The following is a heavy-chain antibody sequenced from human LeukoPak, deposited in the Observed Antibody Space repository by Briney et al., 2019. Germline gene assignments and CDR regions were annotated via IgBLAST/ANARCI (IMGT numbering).Heavy chain of an antibody. D-gene: IGHD4-17*01. Sequence: PSETLSLTCTVSGYSISSGYYWGWIRQPPGKGLEWIGSIYHSGSTHYNPSLKSRVAISVDTSKNQFSLKLSSVTAADTAVYYCARNDYGDYELGWFDPWGQGTLVTVSS. CDR2: IYHSGST. J-gene: IGHJ5*02. V-gene: IGHV4-38-2*02. CDR1: GYSISSGYY. CDR3: ARNDYGDYELGWFDP.